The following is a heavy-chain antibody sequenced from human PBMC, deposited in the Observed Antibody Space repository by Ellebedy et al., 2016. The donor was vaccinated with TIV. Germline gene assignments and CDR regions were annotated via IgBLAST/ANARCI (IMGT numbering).Heavy chain of an antibody. Sequence: PGGSLRLSCAASGSTFSNYAMSWVRQAPGKGLEWVSAISGGVGNAYYADSVKGRFTISRDVSKSTLYLEMTRLRAEDTAIYYCAKMRNDYTTRESVAWGEGTLVTVSS. J-gene: IGHJ5*02. CDR1: GSTFSNYA. CDR3: AKMRNDYTTRESVA. CDR2: ISGGVGNA. V-gene: IGHV3-23*01. D-gene: IGHD4-11*01.